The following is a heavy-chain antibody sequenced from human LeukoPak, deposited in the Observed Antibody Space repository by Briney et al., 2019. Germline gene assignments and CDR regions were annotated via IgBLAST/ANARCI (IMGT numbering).Heavy chain of an antibody. J-gene: IGHJ5*02. D-gene: IGHD2-15*01. CDR2: IIPIFGTA. Sequence: ASVKVSCKASGGTFSSYAISWVRQAPGQGLEWMGGIIPIFGTANYAQKFQGRVMITADESTSTAYMELSSLRSEDTAVYYCATYPLGYCSGGSCLNWFDPWGQGTLVTVSS. CDR3: ATYPLGYCSGGSCLNWFDP. V-gene: IGHV1-69*13. CDR1: GGTFSSYA.